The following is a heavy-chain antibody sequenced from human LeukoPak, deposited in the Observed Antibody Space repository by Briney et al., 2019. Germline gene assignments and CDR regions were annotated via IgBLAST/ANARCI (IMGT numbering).Heavy chain of an antibody. CDR3: ASGSGSYYFDY. J-gene: IGHJ4*02. V-gene: IGHV1-8*01. CDR2: MNPNSGNT. D-gene: IGHD1-26*01. Sequence: ASVKVSCKASGYTFTSYDINWVRQATGQGLEWMGRMNPNSGNTGYAQKFQGRVTMTRGASISTAYLELSSLRSEDTALYYCASGSGSYYFDYWGQGTLVTVSS. CDR1: GYTFTSYD.